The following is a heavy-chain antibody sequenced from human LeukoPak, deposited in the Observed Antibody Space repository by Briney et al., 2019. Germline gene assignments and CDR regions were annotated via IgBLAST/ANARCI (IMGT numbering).Heavy chain of an antibody. J-gene: IGHJ4*02. CDR3: ARENYYDSSGYLDY. CDR1: GGTFSSYA. V-gene: IGHV1-69*05. CDR2: IIPIFGTA. Sequence: SVKVSCKASGGTFSSYAISWVRQAPGQGLEWMGGIIPIFGTASYAQKFQGRVTITTDESTSTAYMELSSLRSEDTAVYYCARENYYDSSGYLDYWGQGTLVTVSS. D-gene: IGHD3-22*01.